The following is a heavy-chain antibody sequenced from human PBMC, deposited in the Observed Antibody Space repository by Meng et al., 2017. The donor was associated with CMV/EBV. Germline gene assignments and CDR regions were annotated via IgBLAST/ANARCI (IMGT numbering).Heavy chain of an antibody. D-gene: IGHD3-10*01. CDR3: AAYPQTMVRGVALWGAFDY. Sequence: QVPVVQSGAELRKPGASVKVSCKASGDTFTDYYMHWVRQAPGQGLEWMGWISAYNGNTNYAQKLQGRVTMTTDTSTSTAYMELRSLRSDDTAVYYCAAYPQTMVRGVALWGAFDYWGQGTLVTVSS. J-gene: IGHJ4*02. CDR1: GDTFTDYY. V-gene: IGHV1-18*04. CDR2: ISAYNGNT.